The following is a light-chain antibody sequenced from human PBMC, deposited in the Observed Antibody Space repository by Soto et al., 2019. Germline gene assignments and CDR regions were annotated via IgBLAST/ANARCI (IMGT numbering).Light chain of an antibody. V-gene: IGKV3-15*01. CDR1: QNIDRN. Sequence: EIVMTQSPGTLSVSPGESATLSCRASQNIDRNVAWYQQKSGQAPRLLIYGASTRATGFPATFRGSGSGTEFTLTISSLQSEDFAIYYCQKYNNWPYTFGQGTKLEIK. J-gene: IGKJ2*01. CDR2: GAS. CDR3: QKYNNWPYT.